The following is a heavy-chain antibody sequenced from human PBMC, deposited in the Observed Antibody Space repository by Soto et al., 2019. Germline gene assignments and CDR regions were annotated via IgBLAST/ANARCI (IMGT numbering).Heavy chain of an antibody. V-gene: IGHV5-51*01. D-gene: IGHD3-16*01. Sequence: GESQKISCKASGYSFTNYWVGWVRQMPGKGLEWMGIIHPGDSDTRYSPSFQGQVTISADKSISTAYLQWSSLKASDSAMYYCGGNKRASRAGCDGWFDHWGQGTLVTVSS. CDR1: GYSFTNYW. CDR3: GGNKRASRAGCDGWFDH. CDR2: IHPGDSDT. J-gene: IGHJ5*02.